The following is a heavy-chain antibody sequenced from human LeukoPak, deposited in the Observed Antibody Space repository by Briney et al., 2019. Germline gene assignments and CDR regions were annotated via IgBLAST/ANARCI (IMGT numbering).Heavy chain of an antibody. CDR2: IWYDGSNK. V-gene: IGHV3-33*08. CDR1: GFTFSNAW. D-gene: IGHD4-17*01. Sequence: PGGSLRLSRAASGFTFSNAWMRWVRQAPGKGLEWVAVIWYDGSNKYYADSVKGRFTISRDNAKNSLYLQIHRLRDEDTAVYYCERDPYGPGWFDRWGQGTLVTVSS. J-gene: IGHJ5*02. CDR3: ERDPYGPGWFDR.